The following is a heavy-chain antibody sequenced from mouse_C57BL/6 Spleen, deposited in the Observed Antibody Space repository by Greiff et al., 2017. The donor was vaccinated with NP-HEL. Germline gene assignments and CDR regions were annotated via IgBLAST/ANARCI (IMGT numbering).Heavy chain of an antibody. D-gene: IGHD1-1*01. CDR1: GYAFTNYL. Sequence: QVQLQQSGAELVRPGTSVKVSCKASGYAFTNYLIEWVKQRPGQGLEWIGVINPGSGGTNYNEKFKGKATLTADKSSSTAYMQLSSLTSEDSAVYFCARRLYTGDYWGQGTSVTVSS. V-gene: IGHV1-54*01. CDR2: INPGSGGT. CDR3: ARRLYTGDY. J-gene: IGHJ4*01.